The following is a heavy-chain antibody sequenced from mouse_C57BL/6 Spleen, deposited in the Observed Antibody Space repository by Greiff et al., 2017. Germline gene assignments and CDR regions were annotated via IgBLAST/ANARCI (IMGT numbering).Heavy chain of an antibody. Sequence: DVKLVESGGGLVQPGGSLSLSCAASGFTFTDYYMSWVRQPPGKALEWLGFIRNKANGYTTEYSASVKGRFTISRDNSQSILYLQMNALRAEDSATYYCARCIPTLYYFDYWGQGTTLTVSS. D-gene: IGHD4-1*02. CDR2: IRNKANGYTT. J-gene: IGHJ2*01. CDR1: GFTFTDYY. V-gene: IGHV7-3*01. CDR3: ARCIPTLYYFDY.